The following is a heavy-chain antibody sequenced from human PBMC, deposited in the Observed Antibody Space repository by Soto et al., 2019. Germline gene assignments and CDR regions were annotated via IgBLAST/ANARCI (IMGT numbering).Heavy chain of an antibody. CDR2: INHSGST. Sequence: SETLSLTCAVYGGSFSGYYWSWIRQPPGKGLEWIGEINHSGSTNYNPSLKSRVTISVDTSKNQFSLKLGSVTAADTAVYYCARKERMVRGLGAIDPWGQGTLVTVSS. J-gene: IGHJ5*02. V-gene: IGHV4-34*01. CDR3: ARKERMVRGLGAIDP. CDR1: GGSFSGYY. D-gene: IGHD3-10*01.